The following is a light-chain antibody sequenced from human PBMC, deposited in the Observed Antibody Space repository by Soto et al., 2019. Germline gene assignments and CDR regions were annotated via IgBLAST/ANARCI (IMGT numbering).Light chain of an antibody. CDR1: SSDVGGYKY. J-gene: IGLJ1*01. CDR3: ASYAGSNMGV. Sequence: QSALTQPPFASGSPGQSVTISCTGTSSDVGGYKYVSWYQQHPGKAPKLMIYEVNKRPSGVPDRFSGSKSGSTASLTVSGLQAEDDADYYCASYAGSNMGVFGTGTKLTVL. V-gene: IGLV2-8*01. CDR2: EVN.